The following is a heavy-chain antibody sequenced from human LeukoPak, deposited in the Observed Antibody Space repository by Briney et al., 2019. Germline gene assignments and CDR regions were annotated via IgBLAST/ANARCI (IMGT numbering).Heavy chain of an antibody. CDR1: GYTFTGYY. V-gene: IGHV1-2*02. Sequence: ASVKVSCRASGYTFTGYYMHWVRQAPGQGLEWMGWINPNSGGTNYAQKFQGRVTMTRDTSISTAYMELSRLRSDDTAVYYCARAIVVDYYMDVWGKGTTVTISS. J-gene: IGHJ6*03. D-gene: IGHD2-2*01. CDR3: ARAIVVDYYMDV. CDR2: INPNSGGT.